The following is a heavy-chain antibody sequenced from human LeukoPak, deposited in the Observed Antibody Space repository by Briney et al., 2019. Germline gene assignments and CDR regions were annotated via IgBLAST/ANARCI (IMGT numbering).Heavy chain of an antibody. D-gene: IGHD5-24*01. J-gene: IGHJ4*02. CDR3: ARAYGGDGHTTDY. V-gene: IGHV4-59*11. Sequence: SETLSLTCTVSGGSISSHYWSWIRQPPGKGLEWIGYIYYSGSTNYNPSLKSRVTISVDTSKNQFSLKLSSVTAADTAVYYCARAYGGDGHTTDYWGQGTLVTVSS. CDR2: IYYSGST. CDR1: GGSISSHY.